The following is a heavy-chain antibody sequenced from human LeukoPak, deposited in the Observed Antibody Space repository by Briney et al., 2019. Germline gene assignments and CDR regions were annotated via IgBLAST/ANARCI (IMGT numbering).Heavy chain of an antibody. CDR1: GYSISSGYY. J-gene: IGHJ4*02. V-gene: IGHV4-38-2*02. CDR2: IYHSGST. D-gene: IGHD3-10*01. CDR3: ARTEQQDYYGSGSYID. Sequence: KPSETLSLTCTVSGYSISSGYYWGWIRPPPGKGLEWIGSIYHSGSTYYNPSLKSRVTISVDTSKNQFSLKLSSVTAADTAVYYCARTEQQDYYGSGSYIDWGQGTLVTVSS.